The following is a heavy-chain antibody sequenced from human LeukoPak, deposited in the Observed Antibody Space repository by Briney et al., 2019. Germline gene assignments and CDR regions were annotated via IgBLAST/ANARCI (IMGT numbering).Heavy chain of an antibody. CDR2: IYSGGST. CDR3: AKAHVAAADYFYYYMDV. Sequence: GGSLRLSCAASGFTVSSNYMSWVRQAPGKGLEWVSVIYSGGSTYYADSVKGRFTISRDNSKNTLYLQMNSLRAEDTAVYYCAKAHVAAADYFYYYMDVWGKGTTVTVSS. V-gene: IGHV3-66*01. D-gene: IGHD6-13*01. J-gene: IGHJ6*03. CDR1: GFTVSSNY.